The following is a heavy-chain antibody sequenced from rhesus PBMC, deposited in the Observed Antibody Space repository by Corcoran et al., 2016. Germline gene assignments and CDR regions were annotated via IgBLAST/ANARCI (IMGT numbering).Heavy chain of an antibody. CDR3: ARLVTTPPVPHFDY. J-gene: IGHJ4*01. Sequence: QVQLQESGPGLVKPSETLSLTCAVSGYSISSGYYWRWIRWPPGKGREWIGGMTYSRSTIYNPSLKSRFTISRDTSKNQFSLKLSSVTAADTAVYYCARLVTTPPVPHFDYWGRGVLVTVSS. CDR1: GYSISSGYY. V-gene: IGHV4-122*02. D-gene: IGHD4-29*01. CDR2: MTYSRST.